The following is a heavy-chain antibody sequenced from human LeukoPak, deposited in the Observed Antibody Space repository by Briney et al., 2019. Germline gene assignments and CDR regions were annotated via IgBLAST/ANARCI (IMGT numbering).Heavy chain of an antibody. D-gene: IGHD4-17*01. J-gene: IGHJ4*02. V-gene: IGHV3-30-3*01. CDR2: ISYDGSNK. CDR1: GFTFSSYA. Sequence: PGGSLRLSCAASGFTFSSYAMHWVRQAPGKGLEWVAVISYDGSNKYYADSVKGRFTISRDNSKNTLYLQMNSLRAEDTAVYYCARDRSYGDRAPFDYWGQGTLVTVSS. CDR3: ARDRSYGDRAPFDY.